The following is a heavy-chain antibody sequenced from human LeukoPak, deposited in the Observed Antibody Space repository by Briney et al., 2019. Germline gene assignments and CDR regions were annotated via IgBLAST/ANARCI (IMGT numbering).Heavy chain of an antibody. J-gene: IGHJ3*02. Sequence: GGSLRLSCAASGFTFSDYYMSWIRQAPGKGLKWVSYISSSGSTIYYADSVKGRFTISRDNAKNSLYLQMNSLRAEDTAVYYCARDQGIVVVPAARGYAFDIWGQGTMVTVSS. CDR2: ISSSGSTI. CDR1: GFTFSDYY. D-gene: IGHD2-2*01. V-gene: IGHV3-11*01. CDR3: ARDQGIVVVPAARGYAFDI.